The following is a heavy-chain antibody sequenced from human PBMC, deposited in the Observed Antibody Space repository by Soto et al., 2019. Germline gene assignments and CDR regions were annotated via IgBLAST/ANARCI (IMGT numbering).Heavy chain of an antibody. J-gene: IGHJ6*04. D-gene: IGHD2-21*02. CDR2: INHSGSA. CDR1: GGSFSGYY. V-gene: IGHV4-34*01. Sequence: SETVSLTCAVYGGSFSGYYWSWIRQPPGKGLEWIGEINHSGSANYNPSLKSRVTISVDTSKNQFSLKLSSVTAADTAVYYCARARSAAREGDKGGPGYYYYGMDVWGKGTTVTVSS. CDR3: ARARSAAREGDKGGPGYYYYGMDV.